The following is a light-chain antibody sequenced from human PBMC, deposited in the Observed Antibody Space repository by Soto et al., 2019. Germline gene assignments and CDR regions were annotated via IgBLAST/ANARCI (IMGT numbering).Light chain of an antibody. V-gene: IGKV1-39*01. J-gene: IGKJ3*01. CDR3: QQTSSAPFT. CDR2: DAA. Sequence: EIRMTQSAYSLSAAVGGRVTIXCRASQKVNTHLICSQQKPGEAPKPLMFDAASLQNGVPSRFSGGGSRTDFTLTITSLQPEDFATYYCQQTSSAPFTFGPGTKVDIK. CDR1: QKVNTH.